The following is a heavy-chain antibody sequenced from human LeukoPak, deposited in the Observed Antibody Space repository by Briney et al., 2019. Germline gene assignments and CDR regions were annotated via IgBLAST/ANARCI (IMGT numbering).Heavy chain of an antibody. D-gene: IGHD5-24*01. CDR2: TYYRSKWLN. CDR3: AKGRDGYNDY. CDR1: GDSVSSNIAS. J-gene: IGHJ4*02. V-gene: IGHV6-1*01. Sequence: SQTLSLTCAISGDSVSSNIASWNWVRQSPSRGLGWLGRTYYRSKWLNDYALSVKSRITINPDTSKNQFSLQLTSVTPEDTAVYYCAKGRDGYNDYWGQGTLVTAPS.